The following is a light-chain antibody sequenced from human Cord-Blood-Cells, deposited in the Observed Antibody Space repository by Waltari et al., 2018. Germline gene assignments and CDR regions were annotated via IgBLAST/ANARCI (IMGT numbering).Light chain of an antibody. CDR1: QSISSY. J-gene: IGKJ1*01. CDR3: QQSYSTLTWT. Sequence: DIQMTQSPSSLSASVGDRVTITCRASQSISSYLNWYQQKPGKAPKRLIYAASSLQSGGPSRFSGSGSGTTFTLTISSRQPEDFATYYCQQSYSTLTWTFGQGTKVEIK. CDR2: AAS. V-gene: IGKV1-39*01.